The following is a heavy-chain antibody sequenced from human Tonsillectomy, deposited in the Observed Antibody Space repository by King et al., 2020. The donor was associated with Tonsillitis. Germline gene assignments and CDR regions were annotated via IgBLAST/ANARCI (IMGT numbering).Heavy chain of an antibody. CDR3: ARDRLSTGYKEGFDI. CDR2: IYSGDST. J-gene: IGHJ3*02. Sequence: VQLVESGGGLVQPGGSLRLSCAASGFIVSSNYMSWVRQAPGKGLEWVSVIYSGDSTYYADSVKGRFTISRDHSKNTLYLQMNSLRAEDTAVYYCARDRLSTGYKEGFDIWGQGTMVTVSS. D-gene: IGHD3-22*01. CDR1: GFIVSSNY. V-gene: IGHV3-66*01.